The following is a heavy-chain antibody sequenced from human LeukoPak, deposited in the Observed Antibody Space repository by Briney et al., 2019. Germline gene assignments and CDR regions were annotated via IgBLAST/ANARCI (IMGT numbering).Heavy chain of an antibody. Sequence: GSLRLSCAASGFTLTSYTMGWVRQAPGKGLEWVSSISASGNFTNYADSVKGRFTTSRDTSKNTLFLQMNSLSAEDTAVYYCARKFYYGSGNYYSLFDKWGQGTLVAVSS. V-gene: IGHV3-23*01. D-gene: IGHD3-10*01. CDR2: ISASGNFT. CDR3: ARKFYYGSGNYYSLFDK. CDR1: GFTLTSYT. J-gene: IGHJ4*02.